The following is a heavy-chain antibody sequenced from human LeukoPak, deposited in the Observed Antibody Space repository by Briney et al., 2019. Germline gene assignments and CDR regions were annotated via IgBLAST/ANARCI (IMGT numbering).Heavy chain of an antibody. CDR2: IYTSGST. CDR1: GGSISSYY. D-gene: IGHD6-13*01. Sequence: SETLSLTRTVSGGSISSYYWSWIRQPPGEGLGRIGYIYTSGSTTYNPSFKRRVTLSVDPSKNQYSLKLSSVTAADTAVYYCASSIAAAGGWFDPWGQGTLVTVSS. J-gene: IGHJ5*02. V-gene: IGHV4-4*09. CDR3: ASSIAAAGGWFDP.